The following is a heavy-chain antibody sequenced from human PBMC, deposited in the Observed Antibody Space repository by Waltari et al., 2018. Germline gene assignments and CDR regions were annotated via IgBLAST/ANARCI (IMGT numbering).Heavy chain of an antibody. D-gene: IGHD3-22*01. J-gene: IGHJ6*02. CDR3: ARGADYYDSSGYLYYGMDV. Sequence: QVQLVQSGAEVKKPGSSVKVSCKASGGTFSSYAIRWVRQAPGQGLEWMGGIIPIFGTANYAQKFQGRVTITADESTSTAYMELSSLRSEDTAVYYCARGADYYDSSGYLYYGMDVWGQGTTVTVSS. V-gene: IGHV1-69*01. CDR2: IIPIFGTA. CDR1: GGTFSSYA.